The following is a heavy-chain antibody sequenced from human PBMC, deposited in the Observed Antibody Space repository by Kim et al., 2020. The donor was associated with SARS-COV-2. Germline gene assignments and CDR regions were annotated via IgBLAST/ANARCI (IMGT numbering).Heavy chain of an antibody. CDR3: AREAAAAPGGCDY. D-gene: IGHD2-2*01. CDR1: GDRVSSNSAA. J-gene: IGHJ4*02. CDR2: TYYRSKWYN. V-gene: IGHV6-1*01. Sequence: SQTLSLTCAISGDRVSSNSAAWHWIRQSPSRGLEWLGRTYYRSKWYNDYAVSVKSRITINPDTSKNQFSLQLNSVTPEDTAVYYCAREAAAAPGGCDYWGQGTLVTVSS.